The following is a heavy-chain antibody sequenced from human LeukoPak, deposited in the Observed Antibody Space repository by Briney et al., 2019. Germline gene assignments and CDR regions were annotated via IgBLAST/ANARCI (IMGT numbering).Heavy chain of an antibody. CDR1: GFTFSSYS. J-gene: IGHJ6*03. CDR2: ISSSSSYI. D-gene: IGHD4-17*01. Sequence: GGSLRLSCAASGFTFSSYSMNWVRQAPGKGLEWVSSISSSSSYIYYADSVKGRFTISRDNAKNSLYLQMNSLRAEDTAVYYCARDPRTTVTMAFYYYYYMDVWGKGTTVTVSS. V-gene: IGHV3-21*01. CDR3: ARDPRTTVTMAFYYYYYMDV.